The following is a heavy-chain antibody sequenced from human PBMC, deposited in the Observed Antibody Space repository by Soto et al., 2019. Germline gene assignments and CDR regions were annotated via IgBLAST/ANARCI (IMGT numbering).Heavy chain of an antibody. CDR2: IYSGGPT. CDR1: GFTVSSNY. V-gene: IGHV3-53*01. J-gene: IGHJ6*02. Sequence: PGGSLRLSCAASGFTVSSNYMTWFRQAPGKGLEWVSVIYSGGPTYYADSVKGRFTISRDNSKNTLYLQMNSLRAEDTAVYYCARDRVEQVANLYYYYGMDVWGQGTTVTVSS. CDR3: ARDRVEQVANLYYYYGMDV. D-gene: IGHD6-6*01.